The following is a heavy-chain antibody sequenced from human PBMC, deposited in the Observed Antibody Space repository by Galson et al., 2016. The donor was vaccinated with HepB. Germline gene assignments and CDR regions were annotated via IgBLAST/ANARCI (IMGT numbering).Heavy chain of an antibody. D-gene: IGHD1-26*01. Sequence: SLRLSCAASGFTFSTFAMHWVRQAPGKGLEWVAVISHDGHTQYFGDSVKGRFTISRDNSMDTLYLQMDILKPEDTALYYCARAQWDANLDPWGQGTLVTVSS. CDR2: ISHDGHTQ. CDR1: GFTFSTFA. CDR3: ARAQWDANLDP. V-gene: IGHV3-30*04. J-gene: IGHJ5*02.